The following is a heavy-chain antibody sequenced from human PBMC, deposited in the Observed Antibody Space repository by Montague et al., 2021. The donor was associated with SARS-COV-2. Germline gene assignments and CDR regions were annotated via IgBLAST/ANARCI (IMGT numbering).Heavy chain of an antibody. CDR3: ARDRNDGYDRFFDY. CDR1: DASISTSNC. V-gene: IGHV4-39*07. CDR2: IHFTGTT. Sequence: SETLSLTCSVSDASISTSNCWGWLCQTPGKGLEWIASIHFTGTTYYEPSLKSRVTISVDTSKNQFSLKLTSLTAADTAIYFCARDRNDGYDRFFDYWGQGTLVTVSS. D-gene: IGHD5-12*01. J-gene: IGHJ4*02.